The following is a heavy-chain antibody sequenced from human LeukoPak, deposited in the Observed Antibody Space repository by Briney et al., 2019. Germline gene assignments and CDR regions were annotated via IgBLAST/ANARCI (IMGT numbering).Heavy chain of an antibody. J-gene: IGHJ5*02. CDR2: IYHSGST. CDR3: ARAGYYYTSGWFDP. Sequence: SETLSLTCTVSGYSISSGYYWGWIRQPPGKGLEWIGSIYHSGSTYYNPSLKSRVTISVDTSKNQFSLKLSSVTAADTAVYYCARAGYYYTSGWFDPWGQGTLVTASS. D-gene: IGHD3-9*01. V-gene: IGHV4-38-2*02. CDR1: GYSISSGYY.